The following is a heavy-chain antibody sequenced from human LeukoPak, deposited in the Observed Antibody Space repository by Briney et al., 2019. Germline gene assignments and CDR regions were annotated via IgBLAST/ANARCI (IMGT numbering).Heavy chain of an antibody. V-gene: IGHV3-21*01. CDR1: GFTFSSYE. CDR3: AREAYYYYYMDV. J-gene: IGHJ6*03. CDR2: ISSSSSYI. Sequence: GGSLRLSCAASGFTFSSYEMNWVRQAPGKGLEWVSSISSSSSYIYYADSVKGRFTISRDNAKNSLYLQMNSLRAEDTAVYYCAREAYYYYYMDVWGKGTTVTVSS.